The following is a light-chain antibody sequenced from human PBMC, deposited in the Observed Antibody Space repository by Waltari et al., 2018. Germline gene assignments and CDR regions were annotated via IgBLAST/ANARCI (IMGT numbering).Light chain of an antibody. CDR2: GVS. CDR1: SSDIGAYNY. V-gene: IGLV2-14*01. Sequence: QSALTQPASVSGSPGQSITISSTGTSSDIGAYNYVSWYQQHPGKAPKVMIYGVSNRPSGVSNRFSGSKSGNTASLTISGLQAEDEADYYCNSFTSRTTYVFGTGTKVTVL. J-gene: IGLJ1*01. CDR3: NSFTSRTTYV.